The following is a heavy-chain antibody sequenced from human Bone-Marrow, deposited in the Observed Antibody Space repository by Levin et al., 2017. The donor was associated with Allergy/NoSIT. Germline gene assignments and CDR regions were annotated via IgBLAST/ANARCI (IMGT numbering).Heavy chain of an antibody. V-gene: IGHV1-18*01. CDR1: GYTFTMYG. J-gene: IGHJ5*02. CDR2: ISGYNGNT. D-gene: IGHD3-22*01. Sequence: ASVKVSCKASGYTFTMYGISWVRQAPGQGLEWMGWISGYNGNTDYAQKFQGRVTMTTDTSTSTVYMELRSLRSDDTAVYYCARVSYYDSSGYYDPWGLGTLVTVAS. CDR3: ARVSYYDSSGYYDP.